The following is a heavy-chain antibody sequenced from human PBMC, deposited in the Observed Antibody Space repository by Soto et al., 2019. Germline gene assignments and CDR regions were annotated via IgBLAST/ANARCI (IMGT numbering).Heavy chain of an antibody. V-gene: IGHV4-39*01. J-gene: IGHJ6*02. CDR1: GGSISSSSYY. CDR3: ARQPYYYGSGSYYTMGFYYYYYGMDV. D-gene: IGHD3-10*01. CDR2: INYSGST. Sequence: PSETLSLTCTVSGGSISSSSYYWGWIRQPPGRGLEWIGSINYSGSTYYNPSLKSRVTIFVDTSKNQFSLKLSSVTAADTAVYYCARQPYYYGSGSYYTMGFYYYYYGMDVWGQGTTVTVSS.